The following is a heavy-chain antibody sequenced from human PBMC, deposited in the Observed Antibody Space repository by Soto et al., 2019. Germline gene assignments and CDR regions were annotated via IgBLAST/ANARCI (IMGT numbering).Heavy chain of an antibody. J-gene: IGHJ3*01. CDR1: GGSINSDGYY. D-gene: IGHD3-22*01. CDR2: IHYSGNT. V-gene: IGHV4-31*03. CDR3: ARGSLDSSGNFMRHPDAFDV. Sequence: QVQLQESGPGLVKPSQTLSLTCTVSGGSINSDGYYWSWIRQHPGKGLEWIGYIHYSGNTYYNPSLKSRITISIDTSKNQFPLQLSSVTVADTAVYFCARGSLDSSGNFMRHPDAFDVWGQGTGVAVSS.